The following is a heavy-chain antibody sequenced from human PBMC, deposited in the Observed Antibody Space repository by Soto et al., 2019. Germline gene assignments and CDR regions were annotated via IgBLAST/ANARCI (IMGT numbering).Heavy chain of an antibody. CDR2: IIPIFGTA. D-gene: IGHD5-18*01. Sequence: ASVKVSCKASGGTFSSYAISWVRQAPGQGLEWMGGIIPIFGTANYAQKFQGRVTITADESTSTAYMELSSLRSEDTAVYYCARGSTAMVTLYFDYWGQGTQVTVSS. V-gene: IGHV1-69*13. CDR1: GGTFSSYA. J-gene: IGHJ4*02. CDR3: ARGSTAMVTLYFDY.